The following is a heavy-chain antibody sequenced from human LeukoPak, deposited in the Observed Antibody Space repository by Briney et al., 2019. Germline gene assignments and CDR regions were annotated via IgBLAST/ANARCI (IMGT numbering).Heavy chain of an antibody. Sequence: PGGSLRLSCAASGFTFSSYAMSWIRQPPGKGLEWIGEINHSGSTNYNPSLKSRVTISVDTSKNQFSLKLSSVTAADTAVYYCARGLGSWGQGTMVTVSS. D-gene: IGHD3-10*01. CDR2: INHSGST. CDR1: GFTFSSYA. CDR3: ARGLGS. J-gene: IGHJ3*01. V-gene: IGHV4-34*01.